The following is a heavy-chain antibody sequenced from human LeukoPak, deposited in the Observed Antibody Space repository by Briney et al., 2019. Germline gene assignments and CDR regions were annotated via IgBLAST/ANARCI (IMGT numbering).Heavy chain of an antibody. CDR2: ISSSSSYI. Sequence: GRSLRLSCAASGFTFSSYSMNWVRQAPGKGLEWVSSISSSSSYIYYADSVKGRFTISRDNAKNSLYLQMNSLRAEDTAVYYCARAVEIGQLWIYFDYWGQGTLVTVSS. J-gene: IGHJ4*02. D-gene: IGHD6-6*01. CDR1: GFTFSSYS. CDR3: ARAVEIGQLWIYFDY. V-gene: IGHV3-21*01.